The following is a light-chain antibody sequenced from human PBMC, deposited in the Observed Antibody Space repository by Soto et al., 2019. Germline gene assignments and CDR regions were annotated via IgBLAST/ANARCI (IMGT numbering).Light chain of an antibody. CDR2: VSSDGSH. Sequence: QLVLTQSPSASASLGASVKLTCTLSSGHSDYAIAWHQQQPEKGPRYLMKVSSDGSHTKGDGIPDRFSGSGSGAERYLTISSLQSEDEADYYCQTWGTGIRVFGGGTKLTVL. CDR1: SGHSDYA. CDR3: QTWGTGIRV. J-gene: IGLJ3*02. V-gene: IGLV4-69*02.